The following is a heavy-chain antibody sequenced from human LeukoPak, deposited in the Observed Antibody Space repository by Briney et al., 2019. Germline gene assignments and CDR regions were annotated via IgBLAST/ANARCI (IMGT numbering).Heavy chain of an antibody. D-gene: IGHD2-2*01. Sequence: SETLSLTCTVSGGSISSYYWSWIRQPPGKGLEWIGYIYYSGSTNYNPSLKSRVTISVDTSKNQFSLKLSSVTAADTAVYYCATSSTSLGAFDIWDQGTMVTVSS. CDR2: IYYSGST. CDR1: GGSISSYY. J-gene: IGHJ3*02. CDR3: ATSSTSLGAFDI. V-gene: IGHV4-59*01.